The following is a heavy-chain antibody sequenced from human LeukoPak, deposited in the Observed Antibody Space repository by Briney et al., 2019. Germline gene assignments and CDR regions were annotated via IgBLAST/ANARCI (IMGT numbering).Heavy chain of an antibody. D-gene: IGHD1-26*01. V-gene: IGHV4-4*07. CDR3: ARESTIVGATMI. CDR2: IYTTGST. CDR1: GDSISIYY. Sequence: PSETLSLTCTVSGDSISIYYWSWIRQIAGKGLEWIGHIYTTGSTTYNPSLRSRVTMSVDTSKNQFPLKLSSVTAADTAVYYCARESTIVGATMIWGQGTLVTVSS. J-gene: IGHJ4*02.